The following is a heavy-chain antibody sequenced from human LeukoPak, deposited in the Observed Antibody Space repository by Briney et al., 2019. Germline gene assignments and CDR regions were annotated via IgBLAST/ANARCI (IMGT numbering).Heavy chain of an antibody. CDR1: GGSISSSSYY. J-gene: IGHJ5*02. V-gene: IGHV4-39*07. CDR2: IYYSGST. Sequence: SETLSLTCTVSGGSISSSSYYWGWIRQPPGKGLEWIGSIYYSGSTYYNPSLKSRVTISVDTSKNQFSLKLSSVTAADTAVYYCASEGYSSQIGFDPWGQGTLVTVSS. D-gene: IGHD6-19*01. CDR3: ASEGYSSQIGFDP.